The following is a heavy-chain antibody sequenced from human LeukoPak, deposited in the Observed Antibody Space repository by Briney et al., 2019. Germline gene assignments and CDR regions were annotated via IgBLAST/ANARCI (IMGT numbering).Heavy chain of an antibody. CDR1: GDSISRSNFY. Sequence: SETLSLTCSVSGDSISRSNFYWGWIRQPPGKGLEWIGYIYYSGSTYYNPSLKSRVTISVDTSKNQFSLKLSSVTAADTAVYYCARSWRSGSSDAFDTWGQGTMVTVSS. CDR3: ARSWRSGSSDAFDT. D-gene: IGHD3-16*01. CDR2: IYYSGST. J-gene: IGHJ3*02. V-gene: IGHV4-30-4*08.